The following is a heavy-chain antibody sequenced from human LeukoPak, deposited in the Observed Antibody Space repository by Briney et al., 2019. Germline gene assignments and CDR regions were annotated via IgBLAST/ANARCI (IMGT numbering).Heavy chain of an antibody. CDR2: IYYTGTT. J-gene: IGHJ4*02. V-gene: IGHV4-39*01. Sequence: SETLSLTCTVSGGSISSSLYHWGWIRQSPGKNLEWLGSIYYTGTTHYNPSLKSRVTISVDTSRNQFSLKLTSVTAADTAVYFCVRLRYFDNTFDYWGQGTLVTVSS. CDR3: VRLRYFDNTFDY. CDR1: GGSISSSLYH. D-gene: IGHD3-9*01.